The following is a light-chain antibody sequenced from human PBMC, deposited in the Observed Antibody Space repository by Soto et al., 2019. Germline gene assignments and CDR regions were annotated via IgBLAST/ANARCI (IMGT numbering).Light chain of an antibody. Sequence: EIVLTQSPGTLSLSPGERATLSCRASQFVSSSQLGWYKQKPGQAPRLLIYGASSRATGIPDRFSGSGSGIDFTLTISKLEPEDFAVYYCQQYGSSPRTFGQGTKVEIK. CDR1: QFVSSSQ. CDR2: GAS. CDR3: QQYGSSPRT. V-gene: IGKV3-20*01. J-gene: IGKJ1*01.